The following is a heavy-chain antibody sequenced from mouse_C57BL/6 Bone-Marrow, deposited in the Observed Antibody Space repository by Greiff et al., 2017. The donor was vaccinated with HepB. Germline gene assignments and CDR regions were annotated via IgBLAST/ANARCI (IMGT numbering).Heavy chain of an antibody. Sequence: QVHVKQSGAELARPGASVKLSCKASGYTFTSYGISWVKQRTGQGLEWIGEIYPRSGNTYYNEKFKGKATLTADKSSSTAYMELRSLTSEDSAVYFCARPLRYYGSGDYWGQGTTLTVSS. J-gene: IGHJ2*01. CDR1: GYTFTSYG. CDR2: IYPRSGNT. D-gene: IGHD1-1*01. V-gene: IGHV1-81*01. CDR3: ARPLRYYGSGDY.